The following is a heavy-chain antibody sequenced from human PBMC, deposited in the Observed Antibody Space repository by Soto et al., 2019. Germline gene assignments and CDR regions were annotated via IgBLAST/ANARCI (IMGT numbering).Heavy chain of an antibody. D-gene: IGHD3-16*02. CDR3: VRSPGGLRLGELSFALDY. Sequence: ASVKVSCKASGGTFSSYTISWVRQAPGQGLEWMGRIIPILGIANYAQKFQGRVTITADKSTSTAYMELSSLRSEDTAVYYCVRSPGGLRLGELSFALDYWGQGTLVTVSS. J-gene: IGHJ4*02. CDR2: IIPILGIA. CDR1: GGTFSSYT. V-gene: IGHV1-69*02.